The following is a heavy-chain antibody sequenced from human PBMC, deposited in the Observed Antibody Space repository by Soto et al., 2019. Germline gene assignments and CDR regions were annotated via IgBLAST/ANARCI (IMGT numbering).Heavy chain of an antibody. V-gene: IGHV1-3*01. CDR2: INADNGDT. CDR3: ARELQGLYYFDF. CDR1: GHTFTSYA. J-gene: IGHJ4*02. D-gene: IGHD4-4*01. Sequence: ASVKVSCKTSGHTFTSYAIHWVRQAPGQRLEWMGWINADNGDTKYSQKFSGRVTITRDTSANTAFMELSSLRSEDTAMYYCARELQGLYYFDFWGQGTLVTVSS.